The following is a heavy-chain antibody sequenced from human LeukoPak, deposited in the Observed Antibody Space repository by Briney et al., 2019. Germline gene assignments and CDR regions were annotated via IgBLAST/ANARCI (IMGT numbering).Heavy chain of an antibody. CDR1: GFTFSSYA. D-gene: IGHD2-2*01. CDR3: ARDREYQLLRYYYYYYMDV. CDR2: ISYDGSNK. Sequence: PGGSLRLSCAAPGFTFSSYAMHWVRQAPGKGLEWVAVISYDGSNKYYADSVKGRFTISRDNSKNTLYLQMNSLRAEDTAVYYCARDREYQLLRYYYYYYMDVWGKGTTVTVSS. J-gene: IGHJ6*03. V-gene: IGHV3-30*01.